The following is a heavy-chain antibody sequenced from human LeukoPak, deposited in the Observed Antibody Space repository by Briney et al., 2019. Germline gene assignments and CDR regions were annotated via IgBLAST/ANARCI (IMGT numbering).Heavy chain of an antibody. CDR3: AKPFIVGATGYYYYYMDV. J-gene: IGHJ6*03. CDR2: TSGSGGST. D-gene: IGHD1-26*01. CDR1: GFTFSSYA. Sequence: PGGSLRLSCAASGFTFSSYAMSWVRQAPGKRLEWVSATSGSGGSTYYADSVKGQFTISRDNSKNTVYLQMNSLRAEDTAVYYCAKPFIVGATGYYYYYMDVWGKGTTVTVAS. V-gene: IGHV3-23*01.